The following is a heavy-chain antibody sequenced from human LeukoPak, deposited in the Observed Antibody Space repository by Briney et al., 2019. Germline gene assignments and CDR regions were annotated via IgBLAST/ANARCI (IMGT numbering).Heavy chain of an antibody. V-gene: IGHV4-39*01. Sequence: SETLSLTCTVSGGSIRSSSYYWGWIRQPPGKGLEWIGSIFYSGSTYYNPSFKSRATMSVDTSKNQFSLKVISVTAADTAVYYCAPRGVRSWHLDYWGQGTLVTVSS. D-gene: IGHD6-13*01. CDR3: APRGVRSWHLDY. CDR1: GGSIRSSSYY. CDR2: IFYSGST. J-gene: IGHJ4*02.